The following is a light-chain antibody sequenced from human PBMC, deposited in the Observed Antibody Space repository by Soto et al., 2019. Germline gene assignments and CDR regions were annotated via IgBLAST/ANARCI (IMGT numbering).Light chain of an antibody. CDR1: QGIGND. CDR3: LQDHNYPLT. CDR2: AAS. V-gene: IGKV1-6*01. J-gene: IGKJ4*01. Sequence: AIQMTQSPSSLSVSVGDRVTITCRASQGIGNDVGWYQQKPGKAPKLLIYAASSLQSGVPSRFNDSRSGTDFTLTISSLQPEDFATYYCLQDHNYPLTFGGGTKVEIK.